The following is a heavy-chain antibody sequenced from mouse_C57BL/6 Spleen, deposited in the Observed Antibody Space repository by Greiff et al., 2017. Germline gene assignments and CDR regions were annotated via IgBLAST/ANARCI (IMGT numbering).Heavy chain of an antibody. V-gene: IGHV1-61*01. J-gene: IGHJ4*01. Sequence: VQLQQPGAELVRPGSSVQLSCKASGYTFTSYWMDWVKQRHGQGLEWIGNIYPSDSATHYTQKFKDKATLTVDKSSSTAYMQLSSLKSEDSAGYYCASYGSLGNAMDYGCQGTSVTVSS. CDR1: GYTFTSYW. D-gene: IGHD1-1*01. CDR2: IYPSDSAT. CDR3: ASYGSLGNAMDY.